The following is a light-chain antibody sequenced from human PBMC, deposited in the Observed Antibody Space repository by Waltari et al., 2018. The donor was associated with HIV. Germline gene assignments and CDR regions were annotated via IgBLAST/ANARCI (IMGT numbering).Light chain of an antibody. J-gene: IGLJ2*01. CDR1: SSTIGNNY. Sequence: QSVSTQPPSMSAAPGQRVTIACPGSSSTIGNNYVSWYQQLPGTAPKLLIYDNNNRLSWIPDRFSGSVSGTSATLGITGLQTGDEADYYCGTWDNTLSAVVFGGGTKLAVL. V-gene: IGLV1-51*01. CDR3: GTWDNTLSAVV. CDR2: DNN.